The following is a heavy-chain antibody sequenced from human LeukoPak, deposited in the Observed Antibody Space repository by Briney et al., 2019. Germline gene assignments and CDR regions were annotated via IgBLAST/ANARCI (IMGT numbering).Heavy chain of an antibody. CDR1: GFTFSTYS. CDR3: ARGGQANWPTPFDY. Sequence: GGTLRLSCAASGFTFSTYSFNWVRQAPGKGLEWVSSISSSIIYIYYADSVKGRFTISRDSAKNSLYLQMNSLRAEDTAVYYCARGGQANWPTPFDYWGQGTLVTVSS. V-gene: IGHV3-21*01. D-gene: IGHD1-1*01. J-gene: IGHJ4*02. CDR2: ISSSIIYI.